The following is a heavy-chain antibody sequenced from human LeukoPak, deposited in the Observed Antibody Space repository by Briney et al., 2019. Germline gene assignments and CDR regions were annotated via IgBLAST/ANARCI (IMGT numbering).Heavy chain of an antibody. J-gene: IGHJ4*02. V-gene: IGHV3-23*01. D-gene: IGHD1-26*01. CDR2: VNVGGGGT. Sequence: PGGSLRLSCAASGCTFNNDAMSWVRQAPGQGLGWVSSVNVGGGGTYYADSVKGRFTFSRDLPKTPLYLQMNSLGVEDTAVYYCAGRYGSFYCWGQGTLVTVSS. CDR1: GCTFNNDA. CDR3: AGRYGSFYC.